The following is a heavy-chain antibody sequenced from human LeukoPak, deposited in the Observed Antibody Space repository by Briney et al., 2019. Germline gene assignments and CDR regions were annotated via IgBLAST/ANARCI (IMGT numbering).Heavy chain of an antibody. CDR2: INSDGSWT. Sequence: GGSLRLSCAASGNYWMHWVRQAPGKGLVWVSHINSDGSWTSCADSVKGRFTISKDNAKNTVYLQMNNLRAEDTAVYYCVSFYETYWGRGTLVTVSS. CDR1: GNYW. CDR3: VSFYETY. J-gene: IGHJ4*02. V-gene: IGHV3-74*01. D-gene: IGHD2-2*01.